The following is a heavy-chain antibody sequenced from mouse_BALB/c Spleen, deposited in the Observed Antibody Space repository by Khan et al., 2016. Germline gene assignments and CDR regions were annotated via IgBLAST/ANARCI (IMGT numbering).Heavy chain of an antibody. CDR3: TRHGYVAWFTY. J-gene: IGHJ3*01. Sequence: VQLQQSGPELMKPGASVKISCKASGYSFTSYYIHWVKQSHGKSLEWIGYVDHFSGGTTYNQKFKGKATLTVDKSSSTAYIHFSNLTSEDSAVXYCTRHGYVAWFTYWGQGTLVTVSA. V-gene: IGHV1S135*01. CDR2: VDHFSGGT. CDR1: GYSFTSYY. D-gene: IGHD2-2*01.